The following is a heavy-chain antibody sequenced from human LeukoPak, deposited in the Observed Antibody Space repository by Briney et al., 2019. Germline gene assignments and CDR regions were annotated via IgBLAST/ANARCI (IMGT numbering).Heavy chain of an antibody. D-gene: IGHD3-10*01. Sequence: GRSLRLSCAASGFTFSSYAMHWVRQAPGKGLEWAAVISYDGSNKYYADSVKGRFTISRDNSKNTLYLQMNNLRADDTAVYYCARSLRVRGVPDYMDVWGKGTTVTVSS. J-gene: IGHJ6*03. V-gene: IGHV3-30*14. CDR2: ISYDGSNK. CDR3: ARSLRVRGVPDYMDV. CDR1: GFTFSSYA.